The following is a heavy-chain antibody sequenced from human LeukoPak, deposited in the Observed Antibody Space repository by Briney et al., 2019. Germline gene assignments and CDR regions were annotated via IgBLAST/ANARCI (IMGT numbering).Heavy chain of an antibody. CDR3: VRHNHMDV. Sequence: ASVKVSCKASGYTFTSYGISWVRQAPGQGLEWMAIINLSGGSTDYTQKFQGRVTVTRDTSTSTVYMELSSLRSEDTAVYYCVRHNHMDVWGQGTTVTVSS. CDR2: INLSGGST. V-gene: IGHV1-46*01. J-gene: IGHJ6*02. CDR1: GYTFTSYG.